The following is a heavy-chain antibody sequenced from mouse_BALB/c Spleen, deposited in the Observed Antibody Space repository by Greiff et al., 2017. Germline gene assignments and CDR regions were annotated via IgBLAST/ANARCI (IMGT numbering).Heavy chain of an antibody. CDR2: ISSGGSYT. V-gene: IGHV5-9-4*01. CDR1: GFTFSSYA. J-gene: IGHJ1*01. CDR3: AREWNYYGSSRYFDV. Sequence: EVQRVESGGGLVKPGGSLKLSCAASGFTFSSYAMSWVRQSPEKRLEWVAEISSGGSYTYYPDTVTGRFTISRDNAKNTLYLEMSSLRSEDTAMYYCAREWNYYGSSRYFDVWGAGTTVTVSS. D-gene: IGHD1-1*01.